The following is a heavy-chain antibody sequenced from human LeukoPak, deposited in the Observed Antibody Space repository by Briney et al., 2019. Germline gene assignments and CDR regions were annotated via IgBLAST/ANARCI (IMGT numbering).Heavy chain of an antibody. Sequence: GGSLRLSCAASGFTVSSNYMSWVRQAPGKGLEWVSVIYSGGSTYYADSVKGRFTISRDNSKNTLYLQMNSLRAEDTAVYYCARARITMVRGAPGAFDIWGQGTMVTVSS. J-gene: IGHJ3*02. CDR2: IYSGGST. D-gene: IGHD3-10*01. V-gene: IGHV3-66*01. CDR3: ARARITMVRGAPGAFDI. CDR1: GFTVSSNY.